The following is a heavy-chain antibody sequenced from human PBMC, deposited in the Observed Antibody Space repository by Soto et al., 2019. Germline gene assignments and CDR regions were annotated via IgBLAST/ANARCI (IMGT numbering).Heavy chain of an antibody. CDR1: GFTFGRHG. CDR2: IGSDGRRD. D-gene: IGHD4-17*01. CDR3: ARDDDYGDNGLDY. Sequence: QVQLVESGGGVVQPGGSLRLSCAASGFTFGRHGMHWVRQAPGKGLEWVAVIGSDGRRDSYADSVKGRFTISRDNGQNTLCLQMNSLRAEDTAVYYCARDDDYGDNGLDYWGQGTLVTGSS. V-gene: IGHV3-33*01. J-gene: IGHJ4*02.